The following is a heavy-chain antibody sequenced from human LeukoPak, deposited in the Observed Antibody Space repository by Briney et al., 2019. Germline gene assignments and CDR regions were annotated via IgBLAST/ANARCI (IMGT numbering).Heavy chain of an antibody. CDR3: AKDRPLGGSYYDSSGYGLDN. CDR2: MSYDGSNK. CDR1: GFTFSSYA. V-gene: IGHV3-30-3*01. D-gene: IGHD3-22*01. J-gene: IGHJ4*02. Sequence: PGGSLRLSCAASGFTFSSYAMHWVRQAPGKGLEWVAVMSYDGSNKYYADSVKGRFTISRDNSQNTLFLQMNSLRTEDTAVYYCAKDRPLGGSYYDSSGYGLDNWGQGTLVTVSS.